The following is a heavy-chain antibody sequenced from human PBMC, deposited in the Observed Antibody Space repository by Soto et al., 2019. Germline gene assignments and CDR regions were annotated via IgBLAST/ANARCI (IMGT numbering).Heavy chain of an antibody. CDR2: IYYSGST. CDR1: GGSLSSSSYY. CDR3: ARHRIAVPDY. V-gene: IGHV4-39*01. Sequence: SETLSLTCTVSGGSLSSSSYYWGWIRQPPGKGLEWIGSIYYSGSTYYNPSLKSRVTISVDTSKNQFSLKLSSVTAADTAVYYCARHRIAVPDYWGQGTLVTVSA. D-gene: IGHD6-19*01. J-gene: IGHJ4*02.